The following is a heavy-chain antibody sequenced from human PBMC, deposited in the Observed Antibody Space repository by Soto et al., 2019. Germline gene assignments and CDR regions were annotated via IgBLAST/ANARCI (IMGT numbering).Heavy chain of an antibody. CDR2: MTPISGDT. CDR3: ARNLYNTGSFDH. D-gene: IGHD3-10*01. CDR1: GYTFTNYD. V-gene: IGHV1-8*02. Sequence: QVQLVQSGAEVKKPGASVKVSCKASGYTFTNYDINWVRQATGQGLEWVGWMTPISGDTGYAHNFQGRVTMTRDTPRSTAYLELSSLTSEDTAVYYCARNLYNTGSFDHWGQGTLVTVSS. J-gene: IGHJ4*02.